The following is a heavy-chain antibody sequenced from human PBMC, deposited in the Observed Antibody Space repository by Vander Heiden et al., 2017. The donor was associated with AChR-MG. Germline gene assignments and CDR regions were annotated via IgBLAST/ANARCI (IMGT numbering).Heavy chain of an antibody. CDR3: ARARSRSGYYPQPDY. D-gene: IGHD3-22*01. CDR1: GFTVVSNY. V-gene: IGHV3-53*02. Sequence: EVQLVETGGGLIQPGGSLRLSCAASGFTVVSNYMSGVRQAPGKGLEWVSVIYSGGSTYYADSVKGRFTISRDNSKNTLYLQMNSLRAEDTAVYYCARARSRSGYYPQPDYWGQGTLVTVSS. J-gene: IGHJ4*02. CDR2: IYSGGST.